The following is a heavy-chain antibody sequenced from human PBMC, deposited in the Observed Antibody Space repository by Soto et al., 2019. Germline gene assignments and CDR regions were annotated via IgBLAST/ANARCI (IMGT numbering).Heavy chain of an antibody. CDR2: ISYDGSIK. Sequence: QVYLVESGGGVVQPGRSLRLSCAASGFPFRSYGMHWVRQAPGKGLEWVALISYDGSIKSYADSVKGRFTISRDNFKETLFLEMNSPSRDDTAVYFCAKEEGDIYVVPPGTIDFWGQGTLVIVSS. J-gene: IGHJ4*02. D-gene: IGHD1-1*01. V-gene: IGHV3-30*18. CDR3: AKEEGDIYVVPPGTIDF. CDR1: GFPFRSYG.